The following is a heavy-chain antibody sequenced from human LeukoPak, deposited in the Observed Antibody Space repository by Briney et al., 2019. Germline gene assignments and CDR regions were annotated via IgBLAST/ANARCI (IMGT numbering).Heavy chain of an antibody. V-gene: IGHV3-11*01. CDR3: AREQVAGRFDY. CDR2: MSGSGSTI. CDR1: GFTFSDYY. Sequence: PGGSLRLSCAASGFTFSDYYTSWIRQAPGKGLEWVSSMSGSGSTIYYADSVKGRFIISRDNAKNSLYLRMNSLRAEDTAVYYCAREQVAGRFDYWGQGTLVTVSS. J-gene: IGHJ4*02. D-gene: IGHD6-19*01.